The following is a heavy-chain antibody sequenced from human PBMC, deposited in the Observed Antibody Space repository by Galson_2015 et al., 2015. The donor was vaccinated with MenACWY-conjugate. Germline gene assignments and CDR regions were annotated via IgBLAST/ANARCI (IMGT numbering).Heavy chain of an antibody. V-gene: IGHV3-48*01. CDR3: VRPVRNRLTVRVPYY. Sequence: SLRLSCAASGFTFSSYSMNWVRQAPGKGLEWVSYISDSSSTKNYADSVKGRFTISRDNAKNSLYLQMNSLGAEDTAVYYCVRPVRNRLTVRVPYY. CDR2: ISDSSSTK. D-gene: IGHD3-10*01. CDR1: GFTFSSYS. J-gene: IGHJ6*01.